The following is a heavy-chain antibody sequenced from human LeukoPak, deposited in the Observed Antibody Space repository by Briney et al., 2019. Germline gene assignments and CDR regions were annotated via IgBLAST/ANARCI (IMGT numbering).Heavy chain of an antibody. CDR1: GGSISSGSYY. D-gene: IGHD5-18*01. CDR2: IYTSGST. CDR3: AREPLPRGYSYGQKTPFDY. V-gene: IGHV4-61*02. Sequence: SETLSLTCTVSGGSISSGSYYWSWIRQPAGKGLEWIGRIYTSGSTNYNPSLKSRVTISVDTSKNQFSLKLSSVTAADTAVYYCAREPLPRGYSYGQKTPFDYWGQGTLVTVSS. J-gene: IGHJ4*02.